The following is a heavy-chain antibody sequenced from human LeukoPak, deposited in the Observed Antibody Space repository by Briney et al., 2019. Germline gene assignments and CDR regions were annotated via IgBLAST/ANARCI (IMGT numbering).Heavy chain of an antibody. Sequence: SETLSLTCAVYGGSFSGYYWAWIRQPPGKGLEWIGSILYSGTTFYNPSLKSRVTISVDRSRNQFSLKLTSVTAADTAVYYCARRVIVATLDYWGQGTLVTVSS. J-gene: IGHJ4*02. D-gene: IGHD5-12*01. CDR1: GGSFSGYY. CDR2: ILYSGTT. V-gene: IGHV4-34*12. CDR3: ARRVIVATLDY.